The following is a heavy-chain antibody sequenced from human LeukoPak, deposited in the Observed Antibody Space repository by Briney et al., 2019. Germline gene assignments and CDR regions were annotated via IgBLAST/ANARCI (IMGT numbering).Heavy chain of an antibody. D-gene: IGHD5-12*01. J-gene: IGHJ4*02. CDR1: GFTFSSYA. CDR2: ISYDGSNK. Sequence: GGSLRLSCAASGFTFSSYAMHWVRQAPGKGLEWVAVISYDGSNKYYADSVKGRFTISRDNSKNTLYLQMNSLRAEDTAVYYCARGVATNYWGQGTLVTVSS. CDR3: ARGVATNY. V-gene: IGHV3-30*04.